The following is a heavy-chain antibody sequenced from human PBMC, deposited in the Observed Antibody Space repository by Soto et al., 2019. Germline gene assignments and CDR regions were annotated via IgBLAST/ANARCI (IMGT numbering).Heavy chain of an antibody. V-gene: IGHV4-39*01. CDR3: AGGGGWYVGFYFDY. Sequence: QLQLQESGPGLVKPSETLSLTCTVSGGSISSSSYYWGWIRQPPGKGLEWIGSIYYSGSTYYNPSLKSRVTISVDTSKNPFSLKLSSVTAADTAVYYCAGGGGWYVGFYFDYWGQGTLVTVSS. D-gene: IGHD6-19*01. CDR2: IYYSGST. CDR1: GGSISSSSYY. J-gene: IGHJ4*02.